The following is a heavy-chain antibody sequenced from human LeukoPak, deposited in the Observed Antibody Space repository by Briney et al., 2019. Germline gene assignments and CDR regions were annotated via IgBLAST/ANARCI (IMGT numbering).Heavy chain of an antibody. D-gene: IGHD3-22*01. CDR1: GFTFSDYQ. J-gene: IGHJ4*02. CDR2: ISSSSSYT. Sequence: KTGGSLRLSCAASGFTFSDYQMSWIRQAPGKGLEWVSYISSSSSYTNYADSVKGRFTISRDIAQNSLYLQMNSLTAEDTAVYYCARLRGNYYHFDYWGQGTLVTVSS. CDR3: ARLRGNYYHFDY. V-gene: IGHV3-11*03.